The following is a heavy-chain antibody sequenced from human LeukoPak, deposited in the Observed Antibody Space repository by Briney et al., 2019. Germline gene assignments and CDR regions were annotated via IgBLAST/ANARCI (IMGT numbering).Heavy chain of an antibody. D-gene: IGHD2-15*01. CDR1: GDSVSSKSVA. Sequence: SQTLSLTCAISGDSVSSKSVAWNWLTQSPSRGLEWLGRTYYRSKWYNEYAVSVKSRITIDPDTSKNQFSLQLNSVTPEDTAVYYCAHASGYFDYWGQGTLVTVSP. CDR2: TYYRSKWYN. J-gene: IGHJ4*02. V-gene: IGHV6-1*01. CDR3: AHASGYFDY.